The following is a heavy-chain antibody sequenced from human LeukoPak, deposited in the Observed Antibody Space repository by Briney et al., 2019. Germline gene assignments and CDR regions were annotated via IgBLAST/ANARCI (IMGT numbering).Heavy chain of an antibody. D-gene: IGHD2-15*01. CDR1: GYTFTNYA. V-gene: IGHV1-3*01. Sequence: WASVKVSCKASGYTFTNYAFHWVRQAPGQRLEWLGWINAGNDDTKYSQKFQARVTITRDTSASTVYMELSSLTSDDTAVYYCARERWHCRGNDCYSVYYYGLDVWGQGTTVTVSS. J-gene: IGHJ6*02. CDR3: ARERWHCRGNDCYSVYYYGLDV. CDR2: INAGNDDT.